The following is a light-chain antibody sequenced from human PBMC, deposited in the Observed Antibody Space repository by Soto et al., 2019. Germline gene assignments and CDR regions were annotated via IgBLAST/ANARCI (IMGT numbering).Light chain of an antibody. V-gene: IGKV1-39*01. CDR2: ATS. CDR1: QSIRGR. Sequence: DIPMTQSPSSLSASVGDRVTITCRASQSIRGRLNWYQEKPGKAPKVLVYATSTLQSGVPLRFSGSGSGTDFTLTISSLQPEDSATYYCQQSYGFMWTFGQGTKVEIK. J-gene: IGKJ1*01. CDR3: QQSYGFMWT.